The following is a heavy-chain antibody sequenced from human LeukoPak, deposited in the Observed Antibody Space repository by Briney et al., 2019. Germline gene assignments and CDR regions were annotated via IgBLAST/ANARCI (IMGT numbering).Heavy chain of an antibody. CDR3: AGRGYSSGWSPDY. CDR1: GFTFCSYA. CDR2: ISYDGSNK. J-gene: IGHJ4*02. D-gene: IGHD6-19*01. Sequence: GGSLRLSCAASGFTFCSYAMHWVRQAPGKGLEWVAVISYDGSNKYYADSVKGRFTISRDNSKNTLYLQMNSLRAEDTAVYYCAGRGYSSGWSPDYWGQGTLVTVSS. V-gene: IGHV3-30-3*01.